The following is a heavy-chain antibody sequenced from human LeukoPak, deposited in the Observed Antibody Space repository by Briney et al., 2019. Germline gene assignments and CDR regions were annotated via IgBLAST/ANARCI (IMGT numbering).Heavy chain of an antibody. Sequence: GGSLRLSCEASGFTFSGNWMSWVRQAPGKGLEWVASINPDGSQKLYVDSVKGRFTISRDNTKTSLYLQMNSLGAEDTATYYCAKLLGTATTYDSWGQGTRVTVSS. CDR2: INPDGSQK. CDR3: AKLLGTATTYDS. J-gene: IGHJ4*02. CDR1: GFTFSGNW. D-gene: IGHD5-24*01. V-gene: IGHV3-7*01.